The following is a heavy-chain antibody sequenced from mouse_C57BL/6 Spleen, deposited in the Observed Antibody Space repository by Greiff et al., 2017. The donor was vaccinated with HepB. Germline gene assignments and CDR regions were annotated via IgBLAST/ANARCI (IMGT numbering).Heavy chain of an antibody. CDR3: ARVGIYYDYDDFDY. CDR2: IHPNSGST. Sequence: QVQLQQPGAELVKPGASVKLSCKASGYTFTSYWMHWVKQRPGQGLEWIGMIHPNSGSTNYNEKFKSKATLTVDKSSSTAYMQLSSLTSEDSAVYYCARVGIYYDYDDFDYWGQGTTLTVSS. CDR1: GYTFTSYW. V-gene: IGHV1-64*01. D-gene: IGHD2-4*01. J-gene: IGHJ2*01.